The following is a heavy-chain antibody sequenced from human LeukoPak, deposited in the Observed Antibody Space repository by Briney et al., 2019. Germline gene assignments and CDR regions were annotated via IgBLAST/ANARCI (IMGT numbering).Heavy chain of an antibody. J-gene: IGHJ4*02. D-gene: IGHD2-15*01. Sequence: GGSLRLSCAASGSTFSNYWMTWVRQAPGQGLEWVASMNQDGGEKYYVDSVKGRFTISRDNARNSLDLQMNSLRAEDTAVYDCARDLEYCSGGSCYSNHFDSWGQGTLVTVTS. CDR2: MNQDGGEK. CDR3: ARDLEYCSGGSCYSNHFDS. CDR1: GSTFSNYW. V-gene: IGHV3-7*04.